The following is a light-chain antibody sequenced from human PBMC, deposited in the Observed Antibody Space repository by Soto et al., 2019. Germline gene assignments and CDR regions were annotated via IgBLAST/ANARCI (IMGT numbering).Light chain of an antibody. CDR3: CAYADTFYV. CDR2: DVS. Sequence: QSALTQPRSVSGSPGQSVTISCTGTSSDVGSYKDVSWYQHYPGKVPKLMIYDVSERPSGVPDRFSGSKSGNTASLTISGLQAEDEAIYYCCAYADTFYVFGTGTKLTVL. V-gene: IGLV2-11*01. J-gene: IGLJ1*01. CDR1: SSDVGSYKD.